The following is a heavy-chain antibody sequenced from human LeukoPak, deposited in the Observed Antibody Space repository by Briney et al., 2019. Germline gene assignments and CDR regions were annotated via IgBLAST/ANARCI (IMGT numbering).Heavy chain of an antibody. CDR3: ARTVVGCNYYYHMDV. J-gene: IGHJ6*03. CDR1: GGSISRGDFS. V-gene: IGHV4-30-4*07. Sequence: SETLSLTCAVSGGSISRGDFSWSWIRQSPGKGLEWIGYIYYSGSTYYNPSLKSRVTISVDTSKNQFSLRLSSVTAADTAVYYCARTVVGCNYYYHMDVWGKGTTVTVSS. D-gene: IGHD2-15*01. CDR2: IYYSGST.